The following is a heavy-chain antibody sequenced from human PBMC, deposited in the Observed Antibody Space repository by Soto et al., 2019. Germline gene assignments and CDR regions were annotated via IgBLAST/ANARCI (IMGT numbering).Heavy chain of an antibody. J-gene: IGHJ4*02. CDR3: ARDFIYGHKTFDY. CDR2: INPNSGGT. Sequence: ASVKVSCKASGYTFTGYYMHWVRQAPGQGLEWMGWINPNSGGTNYAQKFQGRVTMTRDTSISTAYMELSRLRSDDTAVYYCARDFIYGHKTFDYCGQGTLVTVST. D-gene: IGHD4-17*01. CDR1: GYTFTGYY. V-gene: IGHV1-2*02.